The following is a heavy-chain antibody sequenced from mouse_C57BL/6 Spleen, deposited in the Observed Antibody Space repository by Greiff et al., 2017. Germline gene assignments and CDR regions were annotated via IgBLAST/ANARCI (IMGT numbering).Heavy chain of an antibody. Sequence: VQLVESGGGLVKPGGSLKLSCAASGFTFSDHGMHWVRQAPEKGLEWVAYISSGSSTIYNADTVKGRFTIARDNAKNTLFLQMTSLRSEDTAMYYCARERGNYYAMDYWGQGTSVTVSS. V-gene: IGHV5-17*01. CDR3: ARERGNYYAMDY. CDR2: ISSGSSTI. J-gene: IGHJ4*01. CDR1: GFTFSDHG.